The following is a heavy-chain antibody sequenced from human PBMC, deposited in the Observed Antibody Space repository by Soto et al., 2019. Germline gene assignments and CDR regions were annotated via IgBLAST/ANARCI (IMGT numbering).Heavy chain of an antibody. CDR3: ETFMTVIGPGSGRTFEY. D-gene: IGHD3-10*01. Sequence: WGPLILSYATSGFNFNTYPMSWVRQAPGERLEWVSFISSSGGTTYYADSVKCRFTISRDNSRNTVFLQMNTLGAEDTPIYYCETFMTVIGPGSGRTFEYRGQGSRVT. V-gene: IGHV3-23*01. CDR2: ISSSGGTT. CDR1: GFNFNTYP. J-gene: IGHJ4*02.